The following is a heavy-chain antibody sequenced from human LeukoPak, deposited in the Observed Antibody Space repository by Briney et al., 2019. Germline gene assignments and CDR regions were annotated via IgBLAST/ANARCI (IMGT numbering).Heavy chain of an antibody. CDR1: GFTFSSYG. V-gene: IGHV3-30*18. D-gene: IGHD3-22*01. CDR2: ISYDGSNK. Sequence: GGSLRLSCAASGFTFSSYGMHWVRQAPGKGLEWVAVISYDGSNKYYADSVKGRFTISRDNSKNTLYLQMNSLRAEDTAVYYCAKDTHEVVVIGYFDYWGQGTLVTVSS. CDR3: AKDTHEVVVIGYFDY. J-gene: IGHJ4*02.